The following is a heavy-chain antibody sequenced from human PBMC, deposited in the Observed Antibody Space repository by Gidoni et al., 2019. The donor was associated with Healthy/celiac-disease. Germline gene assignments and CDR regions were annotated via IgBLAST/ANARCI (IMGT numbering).Heavy chain of an antibody. Sequence: EVQLVESGGGLVQPGGSRRLSCPAAGFTVRSNCRSWVRQAPGKGLEWVSVIYSGGSTDYADSVKGRFTISRDNSKNTLYLQMNSLRAEDTAVYYCARATNQEGSGSYYGPRYYYYGMDVWGQGTTVTVSS. CDR2: IYSGGST. CDR1: GFTVRSNC. J-gene: IGHJ6*02. D-gene: IGHD3-10*01. CDR3: ARATNQEGSGSYYGPRYYYYGMDV. V-gene: IGHV3-66*02.